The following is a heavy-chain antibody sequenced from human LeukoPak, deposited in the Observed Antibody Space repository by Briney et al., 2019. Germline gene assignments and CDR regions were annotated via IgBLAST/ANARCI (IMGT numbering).Heavy chain of an antibody. CDR1: GYTFTSYY. D-gene: IGHD4-23*01. CDR2: INPSGGST. J-gene: IGHJ4*02. Sequence: ASVKASCKASGYTFTSYYMHWVRQAPGQGLEWMGIINPSGGSTSYAQKFQGRITMTRDTSKSTGYMELSSLRSEDTAVYYCATPQETPDYGGKDTRFDYWGQGTLVTVSS. V-gene: IGHV1-46*01. CDR3: ATPQETPDYGGKDTRFDY.